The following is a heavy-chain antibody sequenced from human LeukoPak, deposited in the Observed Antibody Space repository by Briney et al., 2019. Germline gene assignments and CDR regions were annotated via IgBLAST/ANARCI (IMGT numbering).Heavy chain of an antibody. V-gene: IGHV4-59*13. CDR1: GGSISSYY. D-gene: IGHD6-13*01. J-gene: IGHJ6*02. CDR3: ARISSSWYLKNYGMDV. CDR2: IYYSGST. Sequence: SETLSLTCTVSGGSISSYYWSWIRQPPGKGLEWIGYIYYSGSTNCNPSLKSRVTISVDTSKNQFSLKLSSETAADTAVYYCARISSSWYLKNYGMDVWGQGTTVTVSS.